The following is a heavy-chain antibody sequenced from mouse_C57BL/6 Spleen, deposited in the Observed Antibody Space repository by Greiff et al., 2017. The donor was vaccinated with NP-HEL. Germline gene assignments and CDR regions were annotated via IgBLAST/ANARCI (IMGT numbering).Heavy chain of an antibody. CDR3: ASYYQGYWYFDV. D-gene: IGHD1-1*01. Sequence: DVMLVESGGGLVKPGGSLKLSCAASGFTFSDYGMHWVRQAPEKGLEWVAYISSGSSTIYYADTVKGRFTISRDNAKNTLFLQMTSLRSEDTAMYYCASYYQGYWYFDVWGTGTTVTVSS. CDR2: ISSGSSTI. CDR1: GFTFSDYG. J-gene: IGHJ1*03. V-gene: IGHV5-17*01.